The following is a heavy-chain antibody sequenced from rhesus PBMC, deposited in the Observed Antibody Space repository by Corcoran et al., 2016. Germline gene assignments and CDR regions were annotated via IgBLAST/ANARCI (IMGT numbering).Heavy chain of an antibody. Sequence: EVQLVQSGAEVKRPGESLKLSCKTSGYRFTSYWISWVRQMPGKGLEWMGASELMDSDTKQTPSLQGQVTISADKSIRTTYLQWSSLKASDSATYYCAKSGVGYFDLWGPGTPITISS. CDR3: AKSGVGYFDL. V-gene: IGHV5-2*01. CDR2: SELMDSDT. CDR1: GYRFTSYW. D-gene: IGHD1-44*02. J-gene: IGHJ2*01.